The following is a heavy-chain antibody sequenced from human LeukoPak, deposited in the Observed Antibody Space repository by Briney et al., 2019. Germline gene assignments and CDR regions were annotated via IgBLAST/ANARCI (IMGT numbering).Heavy chain of an antibody. D-gene: IGHD4-17*01. Sequence: PGGSLGLSCVGSGFNFNAYGMNWVRQAPGKGLEWVAVISYDGSNKYYADSVKGRFTISRDNSKNTLYLQMNSLRAEDTAVYYCAKGGYGDYRRGRPANYFDYWGQGTLVTVSS. CDR3: AKGGYGDYRRGRPANYFDY. CDR2: ISYDGSNK. J-gene: IGHJ4*02. CDR1: GFNFNAYG. V-gene: IGHV3-30*18.